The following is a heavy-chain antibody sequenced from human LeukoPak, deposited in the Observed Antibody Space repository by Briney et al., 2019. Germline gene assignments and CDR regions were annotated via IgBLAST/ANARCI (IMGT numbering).Heavy chain of an antibody. D-gene: IGHD4-23*01. CDR2: ISYDGSNK. CDR3: AKNLESFGGNPGYYYLYLDG. Sequence: GGSLRLSCAASGFTFSSYGMHWVRQAPGKGLEWVAVISYDGSNKYYADSVKGRFTISRDSSKNTLYLQMNSLRAEDTAVYYCAKNLESFGGNPGYYYLYLDGRGKGATVT. J-gene: IGHJ6*03. V-gene: IGHV3-30*18. CDR1: GFTFSSYG.